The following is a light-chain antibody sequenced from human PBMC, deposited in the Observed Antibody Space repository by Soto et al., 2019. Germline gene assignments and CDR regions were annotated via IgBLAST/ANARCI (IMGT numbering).Light chain of an antibody. J-gene: IGKJ4*01. CDR1: QSVSSSY. CDR2: GES. CDR3: QKYGSSPLT. Sequence: EIVLTQSPGTLSLSPGERATLSCRASQSVSSSYLAWYQQKTGQAPRILIYGESSRATGIPDRFSGSGSGTDLNLTISRLEPEDFAVYYCQKYGSSPLTFGGGTKVDIK. V-gene: IGKV3-20*01.